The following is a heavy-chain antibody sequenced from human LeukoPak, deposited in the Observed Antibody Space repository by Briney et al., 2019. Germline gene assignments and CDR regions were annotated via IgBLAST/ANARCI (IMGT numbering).Heavy chain of an antibody. CDR1: GFTFGSYW. Sequence: QPGGSLRLSCVASGFTFGSYWMHWVRQDPGKGLVWVSRINPDGSVTGYADSVKGRFTVSRDNAKNTLYLQMNSLRAEDTAIYYCTRNFDYGDYLWGQGTLVTVSS. D-gene: IGHD4-17*01. CDR3: TRNFDYGDYL. CDR2: INPDGSVT. V-gene: IGHV3-74*01. J-gene: IGHJ5*02.